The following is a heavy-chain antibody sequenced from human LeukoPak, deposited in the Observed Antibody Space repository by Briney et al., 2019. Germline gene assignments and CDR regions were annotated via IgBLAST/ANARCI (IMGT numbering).Heavy chain of an antibody. Sequence: GGSLRLSCAASAFTFSSYWMSWVRQAPGKGLEWVANIKQVGSEKYYVDSVKGRFTISRDNAKNSLYLQMNSLRAEDTAVYYCARDTLPNRYCSGGSCYSDYWGQGTLVTVSS. CDR1: AFTFSSYW. V-gene: IGHV3-7*01. CDR3: ARDTLPNRYCSGGSCYSDY. D-gene: IGHD2-15*01. J-gene: IGHJ4*02. CDR2: IKQVGSEK.